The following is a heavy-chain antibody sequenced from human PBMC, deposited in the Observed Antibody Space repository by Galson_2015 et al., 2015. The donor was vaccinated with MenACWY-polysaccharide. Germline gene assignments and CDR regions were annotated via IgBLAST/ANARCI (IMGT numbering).Heavy chain of an antibody. Sequence: SLRLSCAASGFTLSRYVMTWVRQAPGRGLEWVSSVSSSSSYIYYADSVKGRFTISRDNAKNSLYLQMNSLRGEDTAVYYCAREDGGGYYQLDYWGQGTLVTVSS. CDR1: GFTLSRYV. CDR2: VSSSSSYI. J-gene: IGHJ4*02. D-gene: IGHD3-22*01. V-gene: IGHV3-21*01. CDR3: AREDGGGYYQLDY.